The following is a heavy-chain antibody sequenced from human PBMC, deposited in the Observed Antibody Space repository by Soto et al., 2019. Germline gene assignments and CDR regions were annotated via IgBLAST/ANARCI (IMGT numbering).Heavy chain of an antibody. CDR1: GGTFTTYG. CDR2: IIPIFDTT. J-gene: IGHJ5*02. Sequence: QVQLVQSGTEVKKPGSSVKVSCKASGGTFTTYGFSWVRQAPGQGLEWMGGIIPIFDTTNYAQKFQGRITVTADESTSTAYLELSSLRSEDTAVYYCARSRTTVTPYLFDPWGQGTLVTVSS. CDR3: ARSRTTVTPYLFDP. D-gene: IGHD4-4*01. V-gene: IGHV1-69*01.